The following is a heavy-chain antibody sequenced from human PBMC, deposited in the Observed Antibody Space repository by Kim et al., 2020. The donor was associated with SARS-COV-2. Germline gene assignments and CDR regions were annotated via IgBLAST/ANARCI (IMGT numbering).Heavy chain of an antibody. V-gene: IGHV3-48*02. D-gene: IGHD3-10*01. J-gene: IGHJ6*02. Sequence: GRFTISRDNAKNSLSLQMNSLRDEDTAVYYCARVPYYYGSGSSPLDGMDVWGQGTTVTVSS. CDR3: ARVPYYYGSGSSPLDGMDV.